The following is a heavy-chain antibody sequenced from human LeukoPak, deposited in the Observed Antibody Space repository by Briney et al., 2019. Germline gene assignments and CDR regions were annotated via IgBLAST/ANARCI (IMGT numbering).Heavy chain of an antibody. V-gene: IGHV3-7*01. CDR3: ARALSHCLDY. J-gene: IGHJ4*02. D-gene: IGHD3-16*01. CDR1: GFNFSNYW. CDR2: IKHDGSEK. Sequence: GGSLRLSCVVSGFNFSNYWMNWFRQAPGKGLEWVANIKHDGSEKYYVDSVKGRFSISRDNAKKSLYLQMSSLRAEDTAVYYCARALSHCLDYWGQGTLVTVSS.